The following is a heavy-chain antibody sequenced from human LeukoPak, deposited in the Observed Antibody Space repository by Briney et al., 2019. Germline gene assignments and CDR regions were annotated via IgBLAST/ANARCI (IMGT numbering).Heavy chain of an antibody. D-gene: IGHD6-13*01. V-gene: IGHV3-11*04. Sequence: GGSLRLSCAASGFSVSDYYMNWIRQAPGKGLEWISFISSSGSTIYYADSVKGRFTISRDITKNSLYVQMNSLRADDTAVYYCARVAEAAAFDYWGQGTLVTVSS. CDR2: ISSSGSTI. CDR1: GFSVSDYY. CDR3: ARVAEAAAFDY. J-gene: IGHJ4*02.